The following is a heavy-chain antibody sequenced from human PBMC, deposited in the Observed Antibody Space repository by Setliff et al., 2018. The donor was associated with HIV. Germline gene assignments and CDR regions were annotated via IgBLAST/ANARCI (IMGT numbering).Heavy chain of an antibody. CDR3: ARDSSSWYEFYFDC. D-gene: IGHD6-13*01. CDR2: ISSSGGTI. Sequence: WVRQAPGKGLEWVSYISSSGGTIYYADSVKGRFTISRDNAKNSLYLQMNSLRAEDTAVYYCARDSSSWYEFYFDCWGQGTLVTVSS. V-gene: IGHV3-48*03. J-gene: IGHJ4*02.